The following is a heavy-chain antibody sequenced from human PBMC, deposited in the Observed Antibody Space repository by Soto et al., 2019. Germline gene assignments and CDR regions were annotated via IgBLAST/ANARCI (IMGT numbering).Heavy chain of an antibody. V-gene: IGHV1-2*04. CDR3: ARDQKGGAAAGIYC. D-gene: IGHD6-13*01. J-gene: IGHJ4*02. CDR2: INPNSGGT. Sequence: ASVKVSCKASGYTFTGYYMHWVRQAPGQGLEWMGWINPNSGGTNYAQKFQGWVTMTRDTSISTAYMELSRLRSDDTAVYYCARDQKGGAAAGIYCWGQGTLVTVSS. CDR1: GYTFTGYY.